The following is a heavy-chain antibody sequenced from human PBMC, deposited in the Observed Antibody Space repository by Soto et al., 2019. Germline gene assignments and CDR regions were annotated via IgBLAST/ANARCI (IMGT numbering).Heavy chain of an antibody. J-gene: IGHJ6*02. Sequence: SETLSLTCTVSGGSISSSSYYWGWIRQPPGRGLEWIGSIYYSGSTYYNPSLKSRVTISVDTSKNQFSLKLSSVTAADTAVYYCARGSGSYPMGYYYGMDVWGQGTTVTVSS. CDR2: IYYSGST. CDR1: GGSISSSSYY. V-gene: IGHV4-39*01. D-gene: IGHD1-26*01. CDR3: ARGSGSYPMGYYYGMDV.